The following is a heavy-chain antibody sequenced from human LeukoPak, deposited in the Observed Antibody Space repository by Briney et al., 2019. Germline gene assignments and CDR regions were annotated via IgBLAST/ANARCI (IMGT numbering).Heavy chain of an antibody. V-gene: IGHV3-74*01. D-gene: IGHD2-2*01. J-gene: IGHJ4*02. CDR1: GFTFSSHA. CDR2: TDTAGTTT. Sequence: PGGSLRLSCAASGFTFSSHAMSWVRQAPGRGLVWVSSTDTAGTTTAYADSVKGRFTISRDNAKNTLYLQMNSLRAEDTAVYFCARDRASHFDFWGQGTLVTVPS. CDR3: ARDRASHFDF.